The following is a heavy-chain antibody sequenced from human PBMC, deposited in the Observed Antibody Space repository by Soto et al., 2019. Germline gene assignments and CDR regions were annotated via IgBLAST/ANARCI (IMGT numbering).Heavy chain of an antibody. V-gene: IGHV3-23*01. CDR2: IRSFDYRT. D-gene: IGHD6-19*01. CDR3: AKDVERGWYEAFDY. CDR1: VFAFSQYG. Sequence: PXGSLRLSCTASVFAFSQYGMSWVRQSPGKWLEWVSSIRSFDYRTNYADSVKGRFTISRDNSKSTLSLQMNSLRAEDTAVYYCAKDVERGWYEAFDYWGPGTLCTVSS. J-gene: IGHJ4*02.